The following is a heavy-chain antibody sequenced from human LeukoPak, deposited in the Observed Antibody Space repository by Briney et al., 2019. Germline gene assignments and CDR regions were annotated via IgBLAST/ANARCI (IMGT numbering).Heavy chain of an antibody. D-gene: IGHD4-17*01. J-gene: IGHJ4*02. CDR1: GGSFSGYY. CDR2: INHSGST. CDR3: ARDYDYGDYPGY. Sequence: SETLSLTCAVYGGSFSGYYWSWIRQPPGKGLEWIGEINHSGSTNYNPSLKSRVTISVDTSKNQFSLKLSSVTAEDTALYYCARDYDYGDYPGYWGQGTLVTVSS. V-gene: IGHV4-34*01.